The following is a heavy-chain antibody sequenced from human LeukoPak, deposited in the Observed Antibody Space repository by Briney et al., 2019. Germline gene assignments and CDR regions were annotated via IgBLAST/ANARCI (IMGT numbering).Heavy chain of an antibody. CDR3: ADSSSWSPEFYFWC. V-gene: IGHV3-23*01. D-gene: IGHD6-13*01. J-gene: IGHJ4*02. Sequence: GGSLRLSCAASGFTFSNYAMSWVRQAPGKGREWVSAISGSGGSTFYADSVKGRFTISRDNSNNTLYLQMNSLRAEDTAVYYCADSSSWSPEFYFWCWGQRVLVTAAS. CDR2: ISGSGGST. CDR1: GFTFSNYA.